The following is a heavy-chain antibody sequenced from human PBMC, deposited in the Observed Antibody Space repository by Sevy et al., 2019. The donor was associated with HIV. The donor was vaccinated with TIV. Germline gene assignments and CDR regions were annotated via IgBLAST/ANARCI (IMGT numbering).Heavy chain of an antibody. CDR2: ISNDGSNK. CDR3: ARASHMITFGGVIVVDGIDY. V-gene: IGHV3-30-3*01. CDR1: GFTFSKIA. J-gene: IGHJ4*02. Sequence: GGSLRLSCAASGFTFSKIAIHWVRQAPGKGLEWVSVISNDGSNKDYADSVKGRFTISRENSTNTLYLQLNSRRVEDTTVYYCARASHMITFGGVIVVDGIDYGGQATLVTVSS. D-gene: IGHD3-16*02.